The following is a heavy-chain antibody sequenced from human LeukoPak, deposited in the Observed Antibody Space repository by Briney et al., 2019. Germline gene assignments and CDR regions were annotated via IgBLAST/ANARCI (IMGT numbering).Heavy chain of an antibody. J-gene: IGHJ4*02. CDR3: ARYGGPDLDY. CDR2: IKQDGSEK. Sequence: GGSLRLSCAASGFTFSRYWMSWVRQAPGKGLAWVANIKQDGSEKYYVESVKGRFTISRDNAQNSLYLQMNSLRAEDTAVCYCARYGGPDLDYWGQGTLVTVSS. D-gene: IGHD4-23*01. V-gene: IGHV3-7*01. CDR1: GFTFSRYW.